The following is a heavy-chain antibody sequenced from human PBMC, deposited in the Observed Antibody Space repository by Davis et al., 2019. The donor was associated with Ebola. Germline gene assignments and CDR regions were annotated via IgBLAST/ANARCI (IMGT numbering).Heavy chain of an antibody. V-gene: IGHV1-18*04. D-gene: IGHD3/OR15-3a*01. Sequence: ASVKVSCKASGYTFTSYGISWVRQAPGQGLEWMGWINPHNGNTNYAQNVQGRVTMTTDTSTSTAYMEVGSLRSDDTAVYYCATGGPWTEHWGQGTLVTVSS. CDR3: ATGGPWTEH. CDR1: GYTFTSYG. CDR2: INPHNGNT. J-gene: IGHJ4*02.